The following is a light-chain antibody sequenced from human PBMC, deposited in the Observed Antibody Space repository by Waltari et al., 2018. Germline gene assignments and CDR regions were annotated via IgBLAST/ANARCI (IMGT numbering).Light chain of an antibody. Sequence: DFQMTQSPSSLSASVGDRVTITCRASQGVASSYLHSYQQKPGNAPKVLIHATANLKSGVPSRFSGSGSGTDFTLTINSLQPEDFATYYCQQSETTPWTFGQGTKVEI. CDR1: QGVASSY. V-gene: IGKV1-39*01. CDR3: QQSETTPWT. CDR2: ATA. J-gene: IGKJ1*01.